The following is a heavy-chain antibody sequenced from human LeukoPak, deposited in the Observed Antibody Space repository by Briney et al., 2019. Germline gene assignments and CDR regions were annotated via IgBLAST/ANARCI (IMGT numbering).Heavy chain of an antibody. CDR3: ARMDGVFIAVAGNLVFPPSYPYDY. J-gene: IGHJ4*02. CDR2: ISAYNGNT. V-gene: IGHV1-18*01. CDR1: GYTFTSYG. D-gene: IGHD6-19*01. Sequence: ASVKVACKASGYTFTSYGISWVRQAPGQGLEWMGWISAYNGNTNYAQKLQGRVTMTTDTSTSTAYMELRSLRSDDTAVYYCARMDGVFIAVAGNLVFPPSYPYDYWGQGTLVTVSS.